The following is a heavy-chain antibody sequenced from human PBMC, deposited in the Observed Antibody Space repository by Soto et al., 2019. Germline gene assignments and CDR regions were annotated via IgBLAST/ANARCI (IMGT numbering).Heavy chain of an antibody. CDR2: ISGSGGST. V-gene: IGHV3-23*01. CDR3: AKGLTGPFDN. Sequence: GGSLRLSCAASGFTFSSYAMSWVRQAPGKGLEWVSSISGSGGSTYYADSVKGRFTISRDNSKNTLYLEMISLRAEDTALYYCAKGLTGPFDNWGQGTLVTVSS. CDR1: GFTFSSYA. D-gene: IGHD3-9*01. J-gene: IGHJ4*02.